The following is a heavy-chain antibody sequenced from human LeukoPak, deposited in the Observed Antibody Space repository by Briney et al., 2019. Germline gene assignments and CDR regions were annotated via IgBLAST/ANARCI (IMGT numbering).Heavy chain of an antibody. V-gene: IGHV3-53*04. J-gene: IGHJ4*02. CDR3: ARLAAAGPFDY. Sequence: GTLRLSCAASGRTVSSNYMGWVRQAPGKGLEWVSVVSSGGGSTNYADAVRGRFTISRHDSKNTLYLQMNSLRVEDTAVYYCARLAAAGPFDYCGQGTLVTVST. D-gene: IGHD6-13*01. CDR1: GRTVSSNY. CDR2: VSSGGGST.